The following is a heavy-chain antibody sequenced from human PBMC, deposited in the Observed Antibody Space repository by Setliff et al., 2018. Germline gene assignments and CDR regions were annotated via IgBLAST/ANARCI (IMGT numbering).Heavy chain of an antibody. CDR2: ISGYNGYT. V-gene: IGHV1-18*04. CDR3: ARTPPNRGLSNGWYVDY. Sequence: ASVKVSCKASGYTFSAYYIHWVRQAPGQGLEWMGWISGYNGYTVYAQKLQGRVTLTTDTSTGTAYMDLRGLRSDDTAVYYCARTPPNRGLSNGWYVDYWGQGALVTVSS. CDR1: GYTFSAYY. D-gene: IGHD6-19*01. J-gene: IGHJ4*02.